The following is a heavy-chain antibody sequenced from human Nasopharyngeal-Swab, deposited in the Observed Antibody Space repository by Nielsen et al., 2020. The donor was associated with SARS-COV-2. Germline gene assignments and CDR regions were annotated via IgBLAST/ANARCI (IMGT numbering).Heavy chain of an antibody. J-gene: IGHJ4*02. V-gene: IGHV3-23*01. CDR2: ISGSGGST. CDR1: GFPFSSYA. CDR3: AKGNSGSYSYFDY. D-gene: IGHD1-26*01. Sequence: GSLRLSCAASGFPFSSYAMSWVRQAPGKGLEWVSAISGSGGSTYYADSVKGRFTISRDNSKNTLYLQMNSLRAEDTAVYYCAKGNSGSYSYFDYWGQGTLVTVSS.